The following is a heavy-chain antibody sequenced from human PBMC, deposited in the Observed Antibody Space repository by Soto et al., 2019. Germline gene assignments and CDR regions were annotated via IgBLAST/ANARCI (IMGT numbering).Heavy chain of an antibody. CDR2: IGSSGPAK. CDR1: GFTLSSYS. V-gene: IGHV3-48*01. D-gene: IGHD2-21*01. Sequence: EVQLVESGGGFVQPGGSLRLSCAASGFTLSSYSVNWVRQTPGKGLEWISYIGSSGPAKYYADSVKGRFTISRDTAKNSLYLQMNSLRADDTAVYYCATLGPVVVVDSLMRWFDPWGQGTLVTVSS. CDR3: ATLGPVVVVDSLMRWFDP. J-gene: IGHJ5*02.